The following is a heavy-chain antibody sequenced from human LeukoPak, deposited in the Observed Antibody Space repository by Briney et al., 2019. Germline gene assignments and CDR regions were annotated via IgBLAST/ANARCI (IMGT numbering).Heavy chain of an antibody. D-gene: IGHD3-10*01. CDR2: INHSGST. V-gene: IGHV4-34*01. CDR1: GGSFSGYY. J-gene: IGHJ6*02. Sequence: PSETLSLTCAVYGGSFSGYYWSWIRQPPGKGLEWIGEINHSGSTNYNPSLKSRVTMSVDTSKNQFSLKLSSVTAADTAVYYCARDSDYYGSGSYKLYYYGMDVWGQGTTVTVSS. CDR3: ARDSDYYGSGSYKLYYYGMDV.